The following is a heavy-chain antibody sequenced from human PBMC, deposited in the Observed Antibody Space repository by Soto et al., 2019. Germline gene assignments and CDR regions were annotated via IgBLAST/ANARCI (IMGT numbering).Heavy chain of an antibody. V-gene: IGHV4-34*01. CDR1: GGSFSGYY. CDR2: INHSGST. D-gene: IGHD3-10*01. J-gene: IGHJ5*01. CDR3: ARNKRVRGWFAS. Sequence: SETLSLTCAVSGGSFSGYYWSWIRQPPGKGLEWIGEINHSGSTNYNPSLTSRVTISVDTSKNQFSLKLSSVTAADTAVYYCARNKRVRGWFASWAQGTLVPVSA.